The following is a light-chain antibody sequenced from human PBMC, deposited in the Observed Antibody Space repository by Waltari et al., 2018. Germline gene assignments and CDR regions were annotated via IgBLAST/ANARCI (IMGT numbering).Light chain of an antibody. Sequence: QSALTQPASVSGSPGQSPPISCPGTSRHVGGYNYVSWYQQHPGKAPKLMIYDVSKRPSGVSNRFSGSKSGNPASLTISGLQAEDEADYYCSSYTSSSVVFGGGTKLTVL. CDR3: SSYTSSSVV. CDR2: DVS. J-gene: IGLJ2*01. V-gene: IGLV2-14*01. CDR1: SRHVGGYNY.